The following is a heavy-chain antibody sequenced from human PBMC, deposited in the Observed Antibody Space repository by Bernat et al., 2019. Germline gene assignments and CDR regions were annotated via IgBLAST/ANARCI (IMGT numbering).Heavy chain of an antibody. CDR1: GYTFTGYY. D-gene: IGHD5-24*01. CDR3: ARESEMATTVGWFDP. J-gene: IGHJ5*02. Sequence: QVQLVQSGAEVKKPGASVKVSCKASGYTFTGYYMHWVRQAPGQGLEWTGWINPNSGGTNYAQKFQGRVTMTRDTSISTAYMELSRLRSDDTAVYYCARESEMATTVGWFDPWGQGTLVTVSS. CDR2: INPNSGGT. V-gene: IGHV1-2*02.